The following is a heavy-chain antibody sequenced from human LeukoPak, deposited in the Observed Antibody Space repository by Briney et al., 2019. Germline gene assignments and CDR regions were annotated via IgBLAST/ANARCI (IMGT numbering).Heavy chain of an antibody. V-gene: IGHV1-2*02. CDR3: ARWLVRGFIFSPFDY. CDR1: GYTFTDFL. CDR2: INPNSDGT. Sequence: ASVKVSCKAFGYTFTDFLIHWVRHAPGQGLEWMGWINPNSDGTNYAQKFQGRVTMTRDTSISTAYMELSSLTSDDTAVYYCARWLVRGFIFSPFDYWGQGALVTVSS. J-gene: IGHJ4*02. D-gene: IGHD3-10*01.